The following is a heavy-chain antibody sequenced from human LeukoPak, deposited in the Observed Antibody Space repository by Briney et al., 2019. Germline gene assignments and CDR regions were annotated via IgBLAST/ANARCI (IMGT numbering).Heavy chain of an antibody. CDR3: ARLGQPIDY. Sequence: PGASLHISCKGSGSIFTTHWIAWVRQLPDKGLEWMGIIYPGDSDTRYSPSFQGQVTISADKSISTAYLQWSSLKASDTAMYYCARLGQPIDYWGQGTLVTVSS. V-gene: IGHV5-51*01. CDR1: GSIFTTHW. CDR2: IYPGDSDT. D-gene: IGHD3-16*01. J-gene: IGHJ4*02.